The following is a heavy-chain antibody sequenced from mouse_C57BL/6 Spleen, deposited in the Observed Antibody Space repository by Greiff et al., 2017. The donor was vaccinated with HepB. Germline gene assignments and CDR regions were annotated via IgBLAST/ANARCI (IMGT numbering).Heavy chain of an antibody. J-gene: IGHJ4*01. CDR3: ASGTTVVGDYAMDY. D-gene: IGHD1-1*01. CDR1: GYSFTDYN. CDR2: INPNYGTT. V-gene: IGHV1-39*01. Sequence: VQLQQSGPELVKPGASVKISCKASGYSFTDYNMNWVKQSNGKSLEWIGVINPNYGTTSYNQKFKGKATLTVDQSSSTAYMQLNSLTSEDSAVYYCASGTTVVGDYAMDYWGQGTSITVSS.